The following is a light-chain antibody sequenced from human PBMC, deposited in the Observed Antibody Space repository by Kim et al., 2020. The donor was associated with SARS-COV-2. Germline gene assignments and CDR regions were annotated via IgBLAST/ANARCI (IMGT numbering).Light chain of an antibody. Sequence: GHGVPISCSGSSPNLGTNSVHWYQQFPGTAPEVLIYKNNQRPSGVPDRFSGSKSGTSASLAISGLQSEDEGDYYCAGWDDNLNAEVFGGGTQLTVL. J-gene: IGLJ3*02. CDR1: SPNLGTNS. V-gene: IGLV1-44*01. CDR3: AGWDDNLNAEV. CDR2: KNN.